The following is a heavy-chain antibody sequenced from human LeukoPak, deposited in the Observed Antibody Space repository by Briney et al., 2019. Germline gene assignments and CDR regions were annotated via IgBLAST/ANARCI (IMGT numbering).Heavy chain of an antibody. CDR1: GFTVSSNY. CDR3: ARESYYDAFDI. J-gene: IGHJ3*02. V-gene: IGHV3-53*01. CDR2: IYSGGST. Sequence: GGSLRLSCAASGFTVSSNYMSWVRQAPGKGLEWVSVIYSGGSTYYADSVKGRFTISRDNSKNTLYLQMNSRRAEDTAVYYCARESYYDAFDIWGQGTMVTVSS. D-gene: IGHD1-26*01.